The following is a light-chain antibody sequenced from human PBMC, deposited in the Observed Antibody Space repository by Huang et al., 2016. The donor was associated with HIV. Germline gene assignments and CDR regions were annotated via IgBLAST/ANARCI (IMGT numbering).Light chain of an antibody. CDR3: QQYYNAPIT. Sequence: DIVMTQSPDSLAVSLGERATVNCKSSQSVSYGYYSKSYLAWYQQKPGQPPKLLIYWASTRESGVPDRFSGSGSGTDFTLTISSLQAEDVAVYYCQQYYNAPITFGQGTRLEI. J-gene: IGKJ5*01. V-gene: IGKV4-1*01. CDR1: QSVSYGYYSKSY. CDR2: WAS.